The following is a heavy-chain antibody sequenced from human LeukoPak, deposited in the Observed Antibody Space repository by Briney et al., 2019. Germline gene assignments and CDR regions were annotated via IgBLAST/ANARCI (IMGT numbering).Heavy chain of an antibody. CDR3: VKDQTTVSLSGWFDT. V-gene: IGHV3-9*01. D-gene: IGHD4-17*01. J-gene: IGHJ5*02. CDR1: GFIFDDYA. CDR2: ISWDSGII. Sequence: PGGSLRLSCAASGFIFDDYAMHWVWQAPGKGLEWVSGISWDSGIIGYADSVKGRFTIGRYNAKNSLYLQMDSLRPEDTALYYCVKDQTTVSLSGWFDTWGQGTLVTVSS.